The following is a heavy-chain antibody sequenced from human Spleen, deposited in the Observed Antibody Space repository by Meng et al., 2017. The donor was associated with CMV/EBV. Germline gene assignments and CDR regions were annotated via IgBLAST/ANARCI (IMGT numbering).Heavy chain of an antibody. D-gene: IGHD3-3*01. CDR3: ARGRRDDFWSGYYWYYFDH. Sequence: SETLSLTCTVSGGSMSHSSYYWGWIRQPPGKGLEWIGNINYSGSTYYNPSLKSRITVSVDTSKKQFSLNLGSVTAADTAVYYCARGRRDDFWSGYYWYYFDHWGQGTL. J-gene: IGHJ4*02. V-gene: IGHV4-39*07. CDR2: INYSGST. CDR1: GGSMSHSSYY.